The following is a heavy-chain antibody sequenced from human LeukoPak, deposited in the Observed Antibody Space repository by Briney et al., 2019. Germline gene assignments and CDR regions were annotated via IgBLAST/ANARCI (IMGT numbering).Heavy chain of an antibody. V-gene: IGHV3-11*01. CDR2: ISSGASTI. J-gene: IGHJ4*02. CDR3: ARRRDYFDY. CDR1: GFTFSDYY. Sequence: PGGSLRLSCVASGFTFSDYYMSWIRQAPGKGLEWVSYISSGASTIYYADSVKGRFTISRDNANNSLYLQMNSLRAEDAAVYYCARRRDYFDYWGQGTLVTVSS.